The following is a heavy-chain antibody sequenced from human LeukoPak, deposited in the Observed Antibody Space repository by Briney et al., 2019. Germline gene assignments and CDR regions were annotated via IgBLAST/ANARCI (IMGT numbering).Heavy chain of an antibody. CDR3: ARDLGGVSGAVTQDY. D-gene: IGHD4-17*01. CDR1: GGTFSSYA. J-gene: IGHJ4*02. Sequence: SAKVSCKASGGTFSSYAISWVRQASGQGLEWMGGIIPIFGTANYAQKFQGRVTITADESTSTAYMELSSLGSEDTAVYYCARDLGGVSGAVTQDYWGQGTLVTVSS. CDR2: IIPIFGTA. V-gene: IGHV1-69*01.